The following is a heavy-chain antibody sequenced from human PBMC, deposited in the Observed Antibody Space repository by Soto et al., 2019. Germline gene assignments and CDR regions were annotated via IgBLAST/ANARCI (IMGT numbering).Heavy chain of an antibody. CDR3: AKKYSYDSGTYLYHFDC. CDR1: GFTFSNYA. CDR2: LSGSGVST. D-gene: IGHD3-10*01. Sequence: GGSLRLSCAASGFTFSNYAMTWVRQAPGKGLEWVSALSGSGVSTYYADSVMGRFTISRDNSKNTVYLQMNSLRAEDTAVYYCAKKYSYDSGTYLYHFDCWGQGTLVTVSS. V-gene: IGHV3-23*01. J-gene: IGHJ4*02.